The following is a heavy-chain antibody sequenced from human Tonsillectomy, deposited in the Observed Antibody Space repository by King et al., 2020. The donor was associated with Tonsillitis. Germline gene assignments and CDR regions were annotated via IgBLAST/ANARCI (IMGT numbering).Heavy chain of an antibody. Sequence: VQLVESGPGLVKPSETLYLTCSVSGGSISGSYWSWIRQPPGKGLEWIGYIYYRGNTNYNPSLKSRVTMSVDTSKNQFSLKLSSVTAADTAVYYCSKHSSWYFDWGQGTLVTVSS. D-gene: IGHD6-13*01. CDR1: GGSISGSY. V-gene: IGHV4-59*08. CDR3: SKHSSWYFD. J-gene: IGHJ4*02. CDR2: IYYRGNT.